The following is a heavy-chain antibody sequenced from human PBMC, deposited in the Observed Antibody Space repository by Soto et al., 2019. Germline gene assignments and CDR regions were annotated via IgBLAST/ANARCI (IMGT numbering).Heavy chain of an antibody. CDR2: INHSGST. V-gene: IGHV4-34*01. Sequence: NPSETLSLTCAVYGGSFSGYDWSWIRQPPGKGLEWIGEINHSGSTNYNPYLKSRVTISVDTSKNQFSLKLSSVTDADTAVYYCAGGIAVAIFDYCGQGTLVTVSS. CDR3: AGGIAVAIFDY. D-gene: IGHD6-19*01. CDR1: GGSFSGYD. J-gene: IGHJ4*02.